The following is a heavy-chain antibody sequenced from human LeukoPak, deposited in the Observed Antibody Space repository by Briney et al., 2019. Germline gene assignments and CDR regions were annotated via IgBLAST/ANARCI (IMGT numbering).Heavy chain of an antibody. Sequence: HTGGSLRLSCAASGFTFSSYAMSWVRQAPGKGLEWVSAISGSGGSTYYADSVKGRFTISRDNSKNTLYLQMNSLRAEDTAVYYCAKYYYYDSSGYYSWGAFDIWGQGTMVTVSS. D-gene: IGHD3-22*01. V-gene: IGHV3-23*01. CDR3: AKYYYYDSSGYYSWGAFDI. CDR1: GFTFSSYA. CDR2: ISGSGGST. J-gene: IGHJ3*02.